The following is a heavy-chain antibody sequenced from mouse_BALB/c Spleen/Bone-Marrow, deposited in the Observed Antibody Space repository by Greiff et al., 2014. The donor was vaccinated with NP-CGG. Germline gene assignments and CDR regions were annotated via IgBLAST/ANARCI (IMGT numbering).Heavy chain of an antibody. CDR2: ISSGSSTV. Sequence: EVQGVESGGGLVQPGGSRKLSCAASGFTFSSFGMHWVRQAPEEGLEWVVYISSGSSTVYYADKVMGRFTISRDNPKNTLFLQMTSLRSEDTAMYYCARSGSSSGYFDYWGQGTTLTVSS. J-gene: IGHJ2*01. CDR1: GFTFSSFG. D-gene: IGHD1-1*01. V-gene: IGHV5-17*02. CDR3: ARSGSSSGYFDY.